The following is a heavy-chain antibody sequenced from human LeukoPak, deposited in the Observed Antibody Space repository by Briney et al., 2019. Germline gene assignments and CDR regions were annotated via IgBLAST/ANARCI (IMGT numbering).Heavy chain of an antibody. CDR2: ISAYNGNT. Sequence: ASVKVSCKSSGYTFTSYGISWVRQPPAQGLEWMGWISAYNGNTNYAQKLQGRVTMTTDTSTSTAYMELRSLRSDDTAVYYCARDLHPVAGTVEYFQHWGQGTLVTVSS. CDR3: ARDLHPVAGTVEYFQH. V-gene: IGHV1-18*01. J-gene: IGHJ1*01. D-gene: IGHD6-19*01. CDR1: GYTFTSYG.